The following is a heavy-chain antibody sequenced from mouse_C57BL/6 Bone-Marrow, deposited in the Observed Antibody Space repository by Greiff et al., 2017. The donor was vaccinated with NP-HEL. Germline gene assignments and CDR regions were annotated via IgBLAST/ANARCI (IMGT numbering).Heavy chain of an antibody. Sequence: DVHLVESGGDLVKPGGSLKLSCAASGFTFSSYGMSWVRQTPDKRLEWVATISSGGSYTYYPDSVKGRFTISRDNAKNTLYLQMSSLKSEDTAMYYCARPTVVDYYAMDYWGQGTSVTVSS. CDR2: ISSGGSYT. CDR3: ARPTVVDYYAMDY. J-gene: IGHJ4*01. V-gene: IGHV5-6*01. D-gene: IGHD1-1*01. CDR1: GFTFSSYG.